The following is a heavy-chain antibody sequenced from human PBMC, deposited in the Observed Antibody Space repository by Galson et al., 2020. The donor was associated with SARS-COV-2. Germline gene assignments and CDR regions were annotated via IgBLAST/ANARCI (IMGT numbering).Heavy chain of an antibody. CDR1: GGSFSDYS. CDR3: ARGGSRPVMVFDYYYFYMDV. V-gene: IGHV4-34*01. CDR2: IRHSGST. D-gene: IGHD5-18*01. Sequence: SETLSLTCGVYGGSFSDYSWTWVRQPPGKGLEWIGEIRHSGSTHYSPSLKSRVFMSVDTSKNQFSLKLRSVTAADTAVYYCARGGSRPVMVFDYYYFYMDVWGKGTTVTVSS. J-gene: IGHJ6*03.